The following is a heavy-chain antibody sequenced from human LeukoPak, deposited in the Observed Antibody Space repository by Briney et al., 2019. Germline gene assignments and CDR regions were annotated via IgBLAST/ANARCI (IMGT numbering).Heavy chain of an antibody. V-gene: IGHV4-30-4*01. J-gene: IGHJ4*02. D-gene: IGHD3-22*01. CDR3: ARGGYVLWYDSSGYSSN. CDR2: MYYSGST. Sequence: SETLSLTCTVSGGSISSGDDYWSWIRQPPGKGLEWIGYMYYSGSTYYNRSLKSRVAISVDTSKNQFSLKLSSVTAADTAVYYCARGGYVLWYDSSGYSSNWGQGTLVTVSS. CDR1: GGSISSGDDY.